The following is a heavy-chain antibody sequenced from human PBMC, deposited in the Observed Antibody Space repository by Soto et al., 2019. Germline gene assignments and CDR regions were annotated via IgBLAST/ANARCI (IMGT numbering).Heavy chain of an antibody. Sequence: VGSLRFSCAASGFTFSSYGMHWVRQVPGKGLEWVAVIWYDGINKYYADSVKVRFTISRDNSKNTLYLQMNSLRAEDTAVYYCARDSGSYYWVPDYWGQGTLVTVSS. CDR2: IWYDGINK. V-gene: IGHV3-33*01. D-gene: IGHD1-26*01. J-gene: IGHJ4*02. CDR1: GFTFSSYG. CDR3: ARDSGSYYWVPDY.